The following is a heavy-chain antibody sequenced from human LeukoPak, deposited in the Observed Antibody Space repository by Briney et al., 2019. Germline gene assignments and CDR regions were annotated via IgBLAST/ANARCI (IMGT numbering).Heavy chain of an antibody. J-gene: IGHJ6*03. CDR3: TTDPASVTTSLGYYYYMDV. CDR2: IKSKTDGGTT. V-gene: IGHV3-15*01. D-gene: IGHD4-17*01. CDR1: GFTFSNYW. Sequence: GGSLRLSCAASGFTFSNYWMTWVRQAPGKGLEWVGRIKSKTDGGTTDYAAPVKGRFTISRDDSKNTLYLQMNSLKTEDTAVYYCTTDPASVTTSLGYYYYMDVWGKGTTVTVSS.